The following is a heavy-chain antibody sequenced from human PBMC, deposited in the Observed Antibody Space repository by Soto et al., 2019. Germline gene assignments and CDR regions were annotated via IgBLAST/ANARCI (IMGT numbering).Heavy chain of an antibody. CDR2: IKPDGSEK. Sequence: EVQLVESGGGLVQPGGSLRLSCAASGFTFNSYYMSWVRQAPGEGLEWVANIKPDGSEKYYVDSVEGRFTISRDNARNSLYLQMTSLRAEATAVYYCVRDWRDGYDHSFNHWGQGTPVTVSS. CDR1: GFTFNSYY. V-gene: IGHV3-7*03. J-gene: IGHJ4*02. D-gene: IGHD5-12*01. CDR3: VRDWRDGYDHSFNH.